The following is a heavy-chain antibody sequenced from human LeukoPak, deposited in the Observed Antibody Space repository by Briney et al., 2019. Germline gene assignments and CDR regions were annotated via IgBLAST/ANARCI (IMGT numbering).Heavy chain of an antibody. CDR1: GFIFSNYG. Sequence: PGGSLRLSCTTSGFIFSNYGMHWVRQAPGKGLEWVAFIRHDGSNKYYADSVKGRCTISRDNSKKTVYLQMNSLRTEDTAVYYCARGYNNYGYVFDIWGQGTVVTVSS. CDR2: IRHDGSNK. D-gene: IGHD4-11*01. CDR3: ARGYNNYGYVFDI. V-gene: IGHV3-30*02. J-gene: IGHJ3*02.